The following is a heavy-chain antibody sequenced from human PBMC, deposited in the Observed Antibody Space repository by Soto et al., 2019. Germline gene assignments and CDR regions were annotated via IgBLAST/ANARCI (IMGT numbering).Heavy chain of an antibody. J-gene: IGHJ4*02. CDR1: GGSISNVNYC. CDR2: IYDGGST. CDR3: TRGPSGDKVDY. D-gene: IGHD7-27*01. Sequence: QVQLQESGPGLVKPSQTLSLTCTVSGGSISNVNYCWSWIRQSPDKGLEWSGHIYDGGSTYNNPCLRSRLTILVDTSKNQFSLKLSSVSAADTAVYYCTRGPSGDKVDYWGQGILVTVSS. V-gene: IGHV4-30-4*01.